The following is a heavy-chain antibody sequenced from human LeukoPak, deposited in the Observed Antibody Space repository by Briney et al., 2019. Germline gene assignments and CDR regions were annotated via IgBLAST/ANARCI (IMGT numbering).Heavy chain of an antibody. CDR1: GGFISGAYY. D-gene: IGHD5-12*01. CDR2: IYNSGST. J-gene: IGHJ4*02. V-gene: IGHV4-30-4*01. Sequence: SQTLSLTCTVSGGFISGAYYWSWIRQHPGKGLEWIGYIYNSGSTYYNPSLKSRVSMSVDTSKNQFCLQVRSVTAADTAVYYCARRGYSDYDLDYWGQGTLVIVSS. CDR3: ARRGYSDYDLDY.